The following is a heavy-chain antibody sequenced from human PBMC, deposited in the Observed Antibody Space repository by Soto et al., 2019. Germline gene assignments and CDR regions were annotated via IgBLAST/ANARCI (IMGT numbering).Heavy chain of an antibody. CDR2: ISGGGGST. Sequence: GGSLRLSCVASGFSFSAYSMNWVRQAPGKGLEWVSGISGGGGSTYYADSVKGRFTISRDNSNNTLYLQMNSLRAEDTAVYYCAKDPTSYDSSAQFDSWGQGTLVTVSS. CDR3: AKDPTSYDSSAQFDS. CDR1: GFSFSAYS. J-gene: IGHJ4*02. D-gene: IGHD3-22*01. V-gene: IGHV3-23*01.